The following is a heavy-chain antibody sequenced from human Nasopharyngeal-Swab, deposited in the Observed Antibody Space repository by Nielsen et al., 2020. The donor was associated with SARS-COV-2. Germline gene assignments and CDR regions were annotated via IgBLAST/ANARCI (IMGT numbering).Heavy chain of an antibody. Sequence: SETLSLTCTVSGGSISSSSYYWSWIRQPPGKGLEWIEEINHSGSTNYNPSLKSRVTISVDTSKNQFSLKLSSVTAADTAVYYCARAIPSAAGRNRDSAFDIWGQGTMVTVSS. V-gene: IGHV4-39*07. CDR2: INHSGST. D-gene: IGHD6-13*01. CDR3: ARAIPSAAGRNRDSAFDI. CDR1: GGSISSSSYY. J-gene: IGHJ3*02.